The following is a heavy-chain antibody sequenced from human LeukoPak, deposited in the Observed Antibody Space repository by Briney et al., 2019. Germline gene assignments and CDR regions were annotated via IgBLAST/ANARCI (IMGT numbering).Heavy chain of an antibody. Sequence: QPGRSLRLSCAASGFTFDDYAMHWVRQAPGKGLEWVSGISWNSGSIGYADSVKGRFTISRDNAKNSLYLQMNSLRAEDMALYYCAKGSGYSYGYSAFDIWGQGTMVTVSS. V-gene: IGHV3-9*03. J-gene: IGHJ3*02. CDR1: GFTFDDYA. CDR2: ISWNSGSI. D-gene: IGHD5-18*01. CDR3: AKGSGYSYGYSAFDI.